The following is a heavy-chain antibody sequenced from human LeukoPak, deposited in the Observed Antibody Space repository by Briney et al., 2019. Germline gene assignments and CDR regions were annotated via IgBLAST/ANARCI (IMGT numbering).Heavy chain of an antibody. V-gene: IGHV3-7*01. CDR2: IKQDGSEK. CDR3: ARAGGWLQLRGMEYFDY. J-gene: IGHJ4*02. D-gene: IGHD5-24*01. Sequence: PGGSLRLSCAASGFTFSRYWMSWVRQAPGKGLEWVANIKQDGSEKYYVDSVKGRFTISRDNAKNSLYLQMNSLRAEDTAVYYCARAGGWLQLRGMEYFDYWGQGTLVTVSS. CDR1: GFTFSRYW.